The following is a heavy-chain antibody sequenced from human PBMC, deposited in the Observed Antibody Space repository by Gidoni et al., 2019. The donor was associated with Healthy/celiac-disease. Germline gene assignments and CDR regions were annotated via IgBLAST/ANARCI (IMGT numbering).Heavy chain of an antibody. CDR1: GFTFSSYA. J-gene: IGHJ4*02. CDR3: AKDAHGGNSGAGDY. CDR2: ISGSGGST. Sequence: EVQLLESGGGLVQPGGSLRPSCAASGFTFSSYAMSWVRQAPGKGLDWVSAISGSGGSTYYADSVKGRFTISRDNSKNTLYLQMNSLRAEDTAVYYCAKDAHGGNSGAGDYWGQGTLVTVSS. V-gene: IGHV3-23*01. D-gene: IGHD2-21*02.